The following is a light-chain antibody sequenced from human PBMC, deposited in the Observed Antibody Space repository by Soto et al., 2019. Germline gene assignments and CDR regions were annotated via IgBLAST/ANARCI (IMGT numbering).Light chain of an antibody. CDR1: QSVSSTF. J-gene: IGKJ1*01. V-gene: IGKV3-20*01. CDR2: GAS. CDR3: QQFDSSVT. Sequence: IVLTQSPGSLSLSPGERATLSCRASQSVSSTFFAWYQQRPGQAPRLLMYGASSRATGIPERFSGSGSGTDFTVTSSRLEPEDFALYYWQQFDSSVTFGQGTKVEIK.